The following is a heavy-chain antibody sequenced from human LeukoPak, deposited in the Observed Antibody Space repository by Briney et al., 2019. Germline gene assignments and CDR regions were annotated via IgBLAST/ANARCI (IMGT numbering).Heavy chain of an antibody. Sequence: SGGSLRLSCAVSGFTVSNNYMSWVRQAPGKGLEWVSVIYSGGSTYYADSVKGRFTISRDNSKNTLYLQMNSLRAEDTAVYYCARDVGGSSSGFVDYWGQGTLVTVSS. CDR3: ARDVGGSSSGFVDY. CDR1: GFTVSNNY. J-gene: IGHJ4*02. CDR2: IYSGGST. D-gene: IGHD6-6*01. V-gene: IGHV3-53*05.